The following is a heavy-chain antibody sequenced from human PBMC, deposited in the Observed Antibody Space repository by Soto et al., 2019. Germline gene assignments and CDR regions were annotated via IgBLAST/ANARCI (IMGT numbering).Heavy chain of an antibody. V-gene: IGHV4-31*03. Sequence: QVQLQESGPGLVKPSQSLSLTCTVTGASINIEGYYWSWIRQHPVKGLEWIGYIYYTGSTFSNPALVSRVSISQDASQYQFSLQLTSVTAADTAVYFCVRVLNWDTKYYADVWGKGTTVTVSS. CDR1: GASINIEGYY. J-gene: IGHJ6*03. CDR2: IYYTGST. CDR3: VRVLNWDTKYYADV. D-gene: IGHD1-26*01.